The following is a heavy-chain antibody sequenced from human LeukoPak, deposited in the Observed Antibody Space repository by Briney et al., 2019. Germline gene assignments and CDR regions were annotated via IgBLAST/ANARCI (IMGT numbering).Heavy chain of an antibody. CDR1: GYTFTSYG. CDR2: ISAYNGNT. CDR3: AREPLPIVVVTAIPQPFDY. Sequence: ASVKVSCKASGYTFTSYGISWVRQAPGQGLEWMGWISAYNGNTNYAQKLQGRVTMTTDTSTSTAYMELRSLRSDDTAVYYCAREPLPIVVVTAIPQPFDYWGQGTLVTVSS. D-gene: IGHD2-21*02. J-gene: IGHJ4*02. V-gene: IGHV1-18*01.